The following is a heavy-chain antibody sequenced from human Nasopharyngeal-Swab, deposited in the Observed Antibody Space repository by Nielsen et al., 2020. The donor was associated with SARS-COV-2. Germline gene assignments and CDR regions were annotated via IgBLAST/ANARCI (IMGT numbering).Heavy chain of an antibody. Sequence: GEPLKISCAASGFTFSRYCMHWVRQVPGKVLVWVSRIDTDVSTTDHADSVKGRFTISRDNAKNTLYLQMNNLRAEDTALYYCARDVAGADSAWGQGTLVNVAS. J-gene: IGHJ5*02. CDR1: GFTFSRYC. D-gene: IGHD2-21*01. CDR2: IDTDVSTT. V-gene: IGHV3-74*01. CDR3: ARDVAGADSA.